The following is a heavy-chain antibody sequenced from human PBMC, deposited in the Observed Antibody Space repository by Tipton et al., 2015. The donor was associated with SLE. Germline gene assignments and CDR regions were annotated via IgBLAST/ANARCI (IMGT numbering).Heavy chain of an antibody. CDR1: GGSISSDNW. Sequence: SLRLSCAVSGGSISSDNWWSWVRQSPGKGLEWVGEIFHSGSAYYNPSLKSRVAISVDKSRNQFSLKLSSVTAADTAVYYCARQIEGRRLYFYPMDVWGQGTTVTVSS. CDR2: IFHSGSA. J-gene: IGHJ6*02. V-gene: IGHV4-4*02. CDR3: ARQIEGRRLYFYPMDV.